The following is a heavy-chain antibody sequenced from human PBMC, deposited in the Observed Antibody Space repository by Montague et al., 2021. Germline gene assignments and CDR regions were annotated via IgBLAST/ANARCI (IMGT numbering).Heavy chain of an antibody. D-gene: IGHD4-17*01. CDR2: ITSGGST. J-gene: IGHJ5*02. Sequence: SLRLSCAASGFPFSSYAMSWVRQAPGKGLKWVSSITSGGSTYYADSVTGRFTISSDNSKNTLYLQMNSLRAEDTAVYYCTKDQDDYGDYVDWVDTWGQGTLVTVSS. CDR3: TKDQDDYGDYVDWVDT. V-gene: IGHV3-23*01. CDR1: GFPFSSYA.